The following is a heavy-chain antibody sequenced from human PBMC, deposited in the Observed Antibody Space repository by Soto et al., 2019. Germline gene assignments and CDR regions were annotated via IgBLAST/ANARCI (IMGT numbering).Heavy chain of an antibody. CDR3: ASLHSGSYFLDAFDI. CDR2: MNPNSGNT. V-gene: IGHV1-8*01. Sequence: ASVKVSRKASGYTFTSYDINWVRQATGQGLEWMGWMNPNSGNTGYAQKLQGRVTMTSNTSISTAYMELSSLRSEDTAVDYCASLHSGSYFLDAFDIWGQGTMVTVSS. CDR1: GYTFTSYD. J-gene: IGHJ3*02. D-gene: IGHD1-26*01.